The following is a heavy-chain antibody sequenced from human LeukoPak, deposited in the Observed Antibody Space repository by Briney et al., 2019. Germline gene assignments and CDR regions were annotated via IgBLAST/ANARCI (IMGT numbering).Heavy chain of an antibody. CDR3: ARGLGDTAMVEGY. V-gene: IGHV4-34*01. J-gene: IGHJ4*02. Sequence: PSETLSLTCAVYGGSFSGYYWSWIRQPPGKGPEWIGEINHSGSTNYNPSLKSRVTISVDTSKNQFSLKLSSVTAADTAVYYCARGLGDTAMVEGYWGQGTLVTVSS. CDR2: INHSGST. CDR1: GGSFSGYY. D-gene: IGHD5-18*01.